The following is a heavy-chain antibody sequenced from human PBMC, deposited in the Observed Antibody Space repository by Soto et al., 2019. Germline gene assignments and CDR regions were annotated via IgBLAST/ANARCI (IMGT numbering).Heavy chain of an antibody. CDR2: IKQDGSEK. CDR3: ARHDYADGGPPRYFDY. CDR1: GFTFSSYW. Sequence: GGSLRLSCAASGFTFSSYWMSWVRQAPGKGLEWVANIKQDGSEKYYVDSVKGRFTISRDNAKNSLYLQMNSLRAEDTAVYYCARHDYADGGPPRYFDYWGQGTLVTVSS. D-gene: IGHD4-17*01. J-gene: IGHJ4*02. V-gene: IGHV3-7*01.